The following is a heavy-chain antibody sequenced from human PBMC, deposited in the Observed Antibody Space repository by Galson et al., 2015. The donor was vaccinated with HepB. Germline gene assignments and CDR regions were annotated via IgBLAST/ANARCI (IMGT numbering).Heavy chain of an antibody. V-gene: IGHV3-33*01. D-gene: IGHD5-12*01. CDR2: IWYDGSNK. CDR3: ARDFRYSGYDWRYGMDV. Sequence: SLRLSCAASGFTFSSYGMHWVRQAPGKGLEWVAVIWYDGSNKYYADSVKGRFTISRDNSKNTLYLQMNSLRAEDTAVYYCARDFRYSGYDWRYGMDVWGQGTTVTVSS. J-gene: IGHJ6*02. CDR1: GFTFSSYG.